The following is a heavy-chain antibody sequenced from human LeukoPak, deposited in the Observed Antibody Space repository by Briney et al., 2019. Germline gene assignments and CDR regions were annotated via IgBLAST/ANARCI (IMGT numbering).Heavy chain of an antibody. V-gene: IGHV1-2*02. J-gene: IGHJ6*03. Sequence: ASVKVSCKASGYTFTGYYMHWVRQAPGQGLEWMGWINPNSGGTNYAQKFQGRVTMTRDTSISTAYMELSRLRSDDTAVYYCASGSYGYKGYYYYMDVWGKGTTVTASS. CDR3: ASGSYGYKGYYYYMDV. CDR2: INPNSGGT. D-gene: IGHD5-18*01. CDR1: GYTFTGYY.